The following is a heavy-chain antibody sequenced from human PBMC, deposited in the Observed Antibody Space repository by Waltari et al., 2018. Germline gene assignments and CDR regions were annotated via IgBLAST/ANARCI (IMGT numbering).Heavy chain of an antibody. J-gene: IGHJ3*02. V-gene: IGHV3-33*01. CDR3: ARGDGGSGLGASDI. CDR2: IWYDGSNK. D-gene: IGHD3-3*01. Sequence: QVQLVESGGGVVQSGRSLRLSCVGSGFTFTNHGMNWVRQAPGKGLGVGAVIWYDGSNKNYVDSVKGRFTISRDNSKNTMYLEMNRLRAEDTAVYFCARGDGGSGLGASDIWGQGTMVTVSS. CDR1: GFTFTNHG.